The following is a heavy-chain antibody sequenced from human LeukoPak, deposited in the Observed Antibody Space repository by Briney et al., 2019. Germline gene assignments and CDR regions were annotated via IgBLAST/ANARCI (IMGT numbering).Heavy chain of an antibody. CDR1: GSTFTNYN. Sequence: ASVKVSCKASGSTFTNYNMHWVRQAPGQGLEWMAIINPSADSTSYAQKFQGRVTLTRDTSTSTVYMELSSLRSEDTAMYYCARDGGNCAFDSWGQGTLVTVSS. D-gene: IGHD2-21*02. J-gene: IGHJ4*02. CDR3: ARDGGNCAFDS. V-gene: IGHV1-46*01. CDR2: INPSADST.